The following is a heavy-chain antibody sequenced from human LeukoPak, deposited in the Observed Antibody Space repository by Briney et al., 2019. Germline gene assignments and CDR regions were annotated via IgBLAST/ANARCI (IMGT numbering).Heavy chain of an antibody. D-gene: IGHD3-3*01. Sequence: GGSLRLSCAASGFTFSSYSMNWVRQAPGKGLEWVSSISSSSSYIYYADSVKGRFTISRHNAKNSLYLQMNSLRAEDTAVYYCARDNDTLPYYDFWSGYNYYFDYWGQGTLVTVSS. CDR2: ISSSSSYI. CDR3: ARDNDTLPYYDFWSGYNYYFDY. V-gene: IGHV3-21*01. J-gene: IGHJ4*02. CDR1: GFTFSSYS.